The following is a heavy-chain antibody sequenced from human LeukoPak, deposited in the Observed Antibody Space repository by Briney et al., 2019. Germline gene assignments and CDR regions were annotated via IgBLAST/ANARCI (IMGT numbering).Heavy chain of an antibody. CDR2: INRGGST. CDR1: GGSFSGYY. V-gene: IGHV4-34*01. Sequence: NPSETLSLTCTVYGGSFSGYYWGWIRQPPGKGLEGIEEINRGGSTDYNPSLKSRLTISVDTSKNQFSLKVNSLTAADTAVYYCARGYGSGSYYTYWGQGTLVTVSS. CDR3: ARGYGSGSYYTY. D-gene: IGHD3-10*01. J-gene: IGHJ4*02.